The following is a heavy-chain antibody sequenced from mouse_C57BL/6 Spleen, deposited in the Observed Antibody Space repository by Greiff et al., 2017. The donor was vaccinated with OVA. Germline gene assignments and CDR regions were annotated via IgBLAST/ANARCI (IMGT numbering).Heavy chain of an antibody. V-gene: IGHV14-3*01. J-gene: IGHJ4*01. CDR2: IDPANGNT. CDR1: GFNIKTTY. D-gene: IGHD2-13*01. CDR3: ARTRRGRGRIDY. Sequence: VQLQQSVAELVRPGASVKLSCTASGFNIKTTYMHWVKQRPEQGLEWIGRIDPANGNTKYAPKFQGKATITADTSSNTAYLKLSSLTSEDTDIYYSARTRRGRGRIDYWGQGTSVTVSS.